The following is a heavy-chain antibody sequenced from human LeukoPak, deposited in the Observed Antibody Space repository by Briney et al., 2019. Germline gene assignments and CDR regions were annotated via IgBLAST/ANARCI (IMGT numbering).Heavy chain of an antibody. J-gene: IGHJ2*01. CDR2: IIPILGIA. D-gene: IGHD6-13*01. Sequence: ASVKVSCKASGGTFSSYAISWVRQAPGQGLEWVGRIIPILGIANYAQKFQGRVTITADKSTSTAYMELSSLRSEDTAVYYCARGSPPGIAAAGHWYFDLWGRGTLVTVSS. CDR3: ARGSPPGIAAAGHWYFDL. CDR1: GGTFSSYA. V-gene: IGHV1-69*04.